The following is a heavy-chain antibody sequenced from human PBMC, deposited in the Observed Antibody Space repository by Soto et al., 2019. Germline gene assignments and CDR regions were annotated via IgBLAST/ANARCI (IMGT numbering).Heavy chain of an antibody. V-gene: IGHV3-23*01. Sequence: EVQLLESGGGLVQPGGSLRLSCAASGFTFSSYAMSWVRQAPGKGLEWVSTITSGGGGTYYADSVKGRFTISRDNSNNALYLQMNRLTIDDTAVYYCVKAEQYSGSSYRGYVQDWGQGTLVNVSS. D-gene: IGHD1-26*01. CDR3: VKAEQYSGSSYRGYVQD. J-gene: IGHJ1*01. CDR2: ITSGGGGT. CDR1: GFTFSSYA.